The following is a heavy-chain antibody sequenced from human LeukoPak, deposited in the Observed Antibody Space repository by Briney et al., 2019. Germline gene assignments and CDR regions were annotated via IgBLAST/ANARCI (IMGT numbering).Heavy chain of an antibody. J-gene: IGHJ4*02. CDR1: GYTFTSYA. CDR3: ARDRTGSVFDY. D-gene: IGHD7-27*01. Sequence: ASVKASCKASGYTFTSYAMHWVRQAPGQRLEWMGWINAGNGNTKYSQKFQGRVTITRDTSASTAYMELRSLRSDDTAVYYCARDRTGSVFDYWGQGTLVTVSS. V-gene: IGHV1-3*01. CDR2: INAGNGNT.